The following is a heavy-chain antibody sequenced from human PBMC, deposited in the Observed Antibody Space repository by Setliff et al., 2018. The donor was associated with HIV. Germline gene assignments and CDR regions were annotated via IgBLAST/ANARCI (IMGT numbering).Heavy chain of an antibody. J-gene: IGHJ4*02. CDR1: GYSISSGYY. CDR2: IYHSGST. D-gene: IGHD6-19*01. CDR3: ARHGIAVAGPYPFDY. V-gene: IGHV4-38-2*01. Sequence: SETLSLTCAVSGYSISSGYYWGWIRQPPGKGLEWIGSIYHSGSTYYNPSLKSRVTISVDTSKNQFSLKLSSVTAADAAVYYCARHGIAVAGPYPFDYWGQGTLVTVS.